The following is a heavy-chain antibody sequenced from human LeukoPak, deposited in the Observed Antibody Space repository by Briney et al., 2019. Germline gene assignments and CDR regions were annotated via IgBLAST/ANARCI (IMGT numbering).Heavy chain of an antibody. Sequence: GGSLRLSCAASGFTVSSNYMSWVRQAPGGGLEWVSVSYSGGGTYYADSVKGRFTISRDNSKNTRYLQMNSLRAEDTAVYYCARDVGMATTYWGQGTLVSVSS. V-gene: IGHV3-53*01. D-gene: IGHD5-24*01. CDR3: ARDVGMATTY. J-gene: IGHJ4*02. CDR1: GFTVSSNY. CDR2: SYSGGGT.